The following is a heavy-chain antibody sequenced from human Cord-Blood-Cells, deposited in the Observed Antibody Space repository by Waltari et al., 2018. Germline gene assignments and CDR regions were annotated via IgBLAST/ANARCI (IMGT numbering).Heavy chain of an antibody. J-gene: IGHJ4*02. D-gene: IGHD3-10*01. CDR3: ARVTLYYYGSGSYYNFDY. V-gene: IGHV1-8*01. Sequence: QVQLVQSGAEVTKPGASVKVSCKASGYTFTSYAINWLRQAPGQGLEWMGWMNPNSGNTGYAQKFQGRVTMTRNTSISTAYMELSSLRSEDTAVYYCARVTLYYYGSGSYYNFDYWGQGTLVTVSS. CDR2: MNPNSGNT. CDR1: GYTFTSYA.